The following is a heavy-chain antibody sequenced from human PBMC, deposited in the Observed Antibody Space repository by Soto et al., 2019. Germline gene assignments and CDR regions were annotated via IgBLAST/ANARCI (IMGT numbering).Heavy chain of an antibody. CDR3: ARDSLALFDS. D-gene: IGHD5-12*01. CDR2: IYSSGST. Sequence: SETLSLTCTVSDGSVSSGSYYWTWIRQPPGKGLEWIRYIYSSGSTLHNPSLKSRVIISVDTSMNQFSLKLSSVTAADTAVYYCARDSLALFDSWGQGTLVTVSS. J-gene: IGHJ4*02. CDR1: DGSVSSGSYY. V-gene: IGHV4-61*01.